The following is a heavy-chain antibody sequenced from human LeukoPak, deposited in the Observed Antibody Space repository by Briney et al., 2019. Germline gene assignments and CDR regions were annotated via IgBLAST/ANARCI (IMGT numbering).Heavy chain of an antibody. Sequence: GGSLRLSCAASGFTFSSYGMHWVRQAPGKGLEWVAFIRNDESNKYYADSVKGRFTISRDNSKNTLYLQMNSLRAEDTAVYFCAKVIGGSSAWYARGFGYWGQGTLVTVSS. D-gene: IGHD2-15*01. CDR3: AKVIGGSSAWYARGFGY. CDR2: IRNDESNK. V-gene: IGHV3-30*02. CDR1: GFTFSSYG. J-gene: IGHJ4*02.